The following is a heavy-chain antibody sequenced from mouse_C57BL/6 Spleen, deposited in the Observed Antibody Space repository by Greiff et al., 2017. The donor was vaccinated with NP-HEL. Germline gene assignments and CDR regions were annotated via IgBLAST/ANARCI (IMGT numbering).Heavy chain of an antibody. J-gene: IGHJ2*01. Sequence: QVQLQQSGAELVKPGASVKLSCKASGYTFTEYTIHWVKQRSGQGLEWIGWFYPGSGSIKYNEKFKDKATLTADKSSSTVYMELSRLTSEDSAVYFCARHEEGGYGIYGNYFDYWGQGTTLTVSS. CDR3: ARHEEGGYGIYGNYFDY. D-gene: IGHD2-1*01. CDR2: FYPGSGSI. V-gene: IGHV1-62-2*01. CDR1: GYTFTEYT.